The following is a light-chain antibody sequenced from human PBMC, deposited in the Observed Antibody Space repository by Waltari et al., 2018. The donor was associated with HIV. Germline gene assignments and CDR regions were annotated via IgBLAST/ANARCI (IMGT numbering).Light chain of an antibody. Sequence: QSALTQPPYASGSPGQSVTISCTGTSNSVGTSAHVSWFQQHPGTTPKLLIYKVTKRPSGVPDRFSGSKSGNTASLTVSGLQAEDDGHYFCTSYVDNFGVLFGGGTKLAVL. CDR2: KVT. J-gene: IGLJ2*01. V-gene: IGLV2-8*01. CDR3: TSYVDNFGVL. CDR1: SNSVGTSAH.